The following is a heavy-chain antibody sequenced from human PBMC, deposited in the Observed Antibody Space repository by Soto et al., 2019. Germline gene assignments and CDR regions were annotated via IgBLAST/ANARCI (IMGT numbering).Heavy chain of an antibody. CDR3: AKAVSVTTCPDY. J-gene: IGHJ4*02. V-gene: IGHV3-23*01. CDR2: ISGSGGST. Sequence: AGWSLRLSCAASGFTFSSYAMSWVRQAPGKGLEWVSSISGSGGSTYYADSVKGRFTISRDNSKNTLYLQMNSLRAEDTAVYYCAKAVSVTTCPDYWGQGTMGTVSS. CDR1: GFTFSSYA. D-gene: IGHD4-17*01.